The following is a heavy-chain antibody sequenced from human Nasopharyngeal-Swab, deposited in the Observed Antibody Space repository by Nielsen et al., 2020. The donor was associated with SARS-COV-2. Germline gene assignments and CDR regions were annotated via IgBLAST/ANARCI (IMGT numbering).Heavy chain of an antibody. V-gene: IGHV3-21*01. Sequence: GGSLRLSCAASGFTFSSHSMNWVRQAPGKGLEWVSSISSSSSYIYYADSVKGRFTISRDNAKNSLYLQMNSLRAEDTAVYYCARSQGERRAGAFDIWGQGTMVTVSS. J-gene: IGHJ3*02. CDR3: ARSQGERRAGAFDI. D-gene: IGHD1-1*01. CDR1: GFTFSSHS. CDR2: ISSSSSYI.